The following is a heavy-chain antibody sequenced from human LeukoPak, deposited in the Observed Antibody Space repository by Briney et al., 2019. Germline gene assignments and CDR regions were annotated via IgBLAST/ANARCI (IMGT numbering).Heavy chain of an antibody. CDR2: ISAYNGNT. Sequence: ASVKVSCKASGYTFTSYGISWVRQAPGQGLEWMGWISAYNGNTNYAQKLQGRVTMTTDTSTSTAYMELRSLRSDDTAVYYCARVRGKLDYDILTGQNWFDPWGQGTLVTVSS. CDR1: GYTFTSYG. CDR3: ARVRGKLDYDILTGQNWFDP. V-gene: IGHV1-18*04. J-gene: IGHJ5*02. D-gene: IGHD3-9*01.